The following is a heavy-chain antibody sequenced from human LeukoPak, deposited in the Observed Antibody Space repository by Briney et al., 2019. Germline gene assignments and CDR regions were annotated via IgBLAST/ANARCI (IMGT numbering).Heavy chain of an antibody. V-gene: IGHV3-15*01. D-gene: IGHD2-15*01. Sequence: GGSLRLPCVGSGFTFSDAWMSWVRQAPGKGLEWVDRIKSKSDGGTIDYAAPVKGRFTISRDDSRNTLYLQMNSLKTEDTAVYYCTTRRQDGWWGQGTLVTAS. J-gene: IGHJ4*02. CDR3: TTRRQDGW. CDR1: GFTFSDAW. CDR2: IKSKSDGGTI.